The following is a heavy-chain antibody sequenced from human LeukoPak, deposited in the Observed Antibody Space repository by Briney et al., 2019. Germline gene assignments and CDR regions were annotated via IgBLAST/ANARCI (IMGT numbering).Heavy chain of an antibody. CDR2: ISSGGDYK. D-gene: IGHD5-12*01. CDR1: GFTFINSL. CDR3: AKDPVATIAFSDY. Sequence: PGGALILSCAASGFTFINSLINTGRQAPGKGLEWVSSISSGGDYKHYADSVKGRLTISRDNAKNSLFLQMNSLRAEDTAAYYCAKDPVATIAFSDYWGQGTLVTVSS. J-gene: IGHJ4*02. V-gene: IGHV3-21*04.